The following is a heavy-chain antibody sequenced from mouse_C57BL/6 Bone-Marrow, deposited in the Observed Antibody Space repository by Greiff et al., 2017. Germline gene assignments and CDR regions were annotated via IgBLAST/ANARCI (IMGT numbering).Heavy chain of an antibody. D-gene: IGHD2-4*01. CDR2: IHPNSGST. CDR3: ARVGYDYDLHFDY. V-gene: IGHV1-64*01. Sequence: QVQLKQSGAELVKPGASVKLSCKASGYTFTSYWMHWVKQRPGQGLEWIGMIHPNSGSTNYNEKFKNKATLTVDKSSSTAYMQLSSLTSEDSAVYYCARVGYDYDLHFDYWGQGTTLTVAS. J-gene: IGHJ2*01. CDR1: GYTFTSYW.